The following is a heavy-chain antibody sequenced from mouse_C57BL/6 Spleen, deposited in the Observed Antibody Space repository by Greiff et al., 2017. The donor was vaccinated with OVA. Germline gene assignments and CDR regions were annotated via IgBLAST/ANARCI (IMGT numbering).Heavy chain of an antibody. CDR3: AREGLWLRRDFDY. V-gene: IGHV1-72*01. J-gene: IGHJ2*01. CDR1: GYTFTSYW. Sequence: VKLQESGAELVKPGASVKLSCKASGYTFTSYWMHWVKQRPGRGLEWIGRIDPNSGGTKYNEKFKSKATLTVDKPSSTAYMQLSSLTSEDSAVYYCAREGLWLRRDFDYWGQGTTLTVSS. D-gene: IGHD2-2*01. CDR2: IDPNSGGT.